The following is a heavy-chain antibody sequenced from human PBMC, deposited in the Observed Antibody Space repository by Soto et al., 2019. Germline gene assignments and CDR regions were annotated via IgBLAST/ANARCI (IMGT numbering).Heavy chain of an antibody. V-gene: IGHV3-23*01. CDR3: AKDQYYDYVWGSYPQDY. D-gene: IGHD3-16*02. CDR2: ISGSGGST. J-gene: IGHJ4*02. Sequence: GGSLRLSCAASGFTFSSYAMSWVRQAPGKGLEWVSAISGSGGSTYYADSVKGRFTISRDNSKNTLYLQMNSLRAEDTAVYYCAKDQYYDYVWGSYPQDYWGQGTLVTVSS. CDR1: GFTFSSYA.